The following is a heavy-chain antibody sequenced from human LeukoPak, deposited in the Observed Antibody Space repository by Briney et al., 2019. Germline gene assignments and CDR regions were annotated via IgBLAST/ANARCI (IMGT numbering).Heavy chain of an antibody. D-gene: IGHD6-19*01. Sequence: SETLSLTCAVYGGSFSGYYWSWLRQPPGKGLEWIGEINHSGSTNYNPSLKSRVTISEDTSKNQYALKQSSVTAADTAVYYWARGPGIAVAGTWDYWGQGTLVTVSS. CDR2: INHSGST. CDR3: ARGPGIAVAGTWDY. J-gene: IGHJ4*02. CDR1: GGSFSGYY. V-gene: IGHV4-34*01.